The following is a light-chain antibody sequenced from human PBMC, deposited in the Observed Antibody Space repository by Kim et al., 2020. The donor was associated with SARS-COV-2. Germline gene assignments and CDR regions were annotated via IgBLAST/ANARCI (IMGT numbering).Light chain of an antibody. J-gene: IGKJ2*01. CDR2: AIS. Sequence: SGSVVDRVTITGRAMQNINIYVNWNQQKPGKAPNLLINAISTLERGVPSSFIGSGSGTAFTLTISSLRPEDFATYYCQQSYRAPYTFGQGAKLEVK. V-gene: IGKV1-39*01. CDR1: QNINIY. CDR3: QQSYRAPYT.